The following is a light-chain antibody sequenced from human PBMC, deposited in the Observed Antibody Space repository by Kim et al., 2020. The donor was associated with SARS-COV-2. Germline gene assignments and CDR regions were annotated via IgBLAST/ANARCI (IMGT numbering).Light chain of an antibody. CDR3: QAWDNSTFDV. Sequence: SYELTQPPSVSVSPGQTASITCSGDKLGDKYACWYQQKPGQSPVLVIYQDSKRPSGIPERFSGSNSGNTATLTISGTQAMDEADYYCQAWDNSTFDVFGTGTQLTVL. CDR1: KLGDKY. V-gene: IGLV3-1*01. CDR2: QDS. J-gene: IGLJ1*01.